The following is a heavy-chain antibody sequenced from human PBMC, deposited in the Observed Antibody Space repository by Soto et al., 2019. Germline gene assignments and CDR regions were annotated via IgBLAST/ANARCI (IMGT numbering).Heavy chain of an antibody. D-gene: IGHD2-2*02. CDR2: ISYDGSNK. Sequence: SLRLSCAASGFTFSSYGMHWVRQAPGKGLEWVAVISYDGSNKYYADSVKGRFTISRDNSKNTLYLQMNSLRAEDTAVYYCAKKDCSSTSCYTMDINYWGQGTLVTVS. CDR1: GFTFSSYG. CDR3: AKKDCSSTSCYTMDINY. V-gene: IGHV3-30*18. J-gene: IGHJ4*02.